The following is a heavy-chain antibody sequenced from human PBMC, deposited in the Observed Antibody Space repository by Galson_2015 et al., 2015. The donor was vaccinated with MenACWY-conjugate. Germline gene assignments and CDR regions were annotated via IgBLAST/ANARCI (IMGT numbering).Heavy chain of an antibody. CDR2: IYWDDDK. D-gene: IGHD1-7*01. CDR3: AHSPRRGNWNYVGDKFDY. CDR1: GFSLSTSGVG. V-gene: IGHV2-5*02. Sequence: PALVKPTQTLTLTCTFSGFSLSTSGVGVGWIRQPPGKALEWLALIYWDDDKRYSPSLKSRLTITKDTSKNQVVLTMTNMDPVDTATYYCAHSPRRGNWNYVGDKFDYWGQGTLVTVSS. J-gene: IGHJ4*02.